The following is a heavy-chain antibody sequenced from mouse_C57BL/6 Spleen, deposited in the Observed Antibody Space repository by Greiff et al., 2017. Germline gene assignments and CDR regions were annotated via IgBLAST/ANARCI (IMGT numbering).Heavy chain of an antibody. CDR2: IYPRDGST. D-gene: IGHD1-1*01. J-gene: IGHJ4*01. Sequence: QVQLKESGPELVKPGASVTLSCKASGYTFTSYDINWVKQRPGQGLEWIGWIYPRDGSTKYNEKFKGKATLTVDTSSRTAYMELHSLTSEDSAVYFCARGGTTEGDYWGQGTSVTVSS. V-gene: IGHV1-85*01. CDR3: ARGGTTEGDY. CDR1: GYTFTSYD.